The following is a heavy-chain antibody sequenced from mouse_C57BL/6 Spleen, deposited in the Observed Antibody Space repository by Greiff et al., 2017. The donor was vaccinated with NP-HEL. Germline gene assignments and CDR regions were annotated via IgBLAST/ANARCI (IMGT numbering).Heavy chain of an antibody. D-gene: IGHD4-1*01. Sequence: EVQRVESGGGLVKPGGSLKLSCAASGFTFSSYAMSWVRQTPEKRLEWVATISDGGSYTYYPDNVKGRFTISRDNAKNTLYLQMSHLKAEDKAMYYCARDGTEGYAMDYWGQGTSVTVSS. J-gene: IGHJ4*01. CDR1: GFTFSSYA. CDR3: ARDGTEGYAMDY. CDR2: ISDGGSYT. V-gene: IGHV5-4*01.